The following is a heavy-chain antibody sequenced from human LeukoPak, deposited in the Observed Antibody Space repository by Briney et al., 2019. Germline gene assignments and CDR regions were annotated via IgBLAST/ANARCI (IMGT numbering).Heavy chain of an antibody. Sequence: PGRSLRLSCAVSGFTFSSYAMHWVRQAPGKGLEWVSSISSSSSYIYYADSVKGRFTISRDNAKNSLYLQMNSLRAEDTAVYYCARALRGPAGTDYWGQGTLVTLPS. CDR2: ISSSSSYI. CDR3: ARALRGPAGTDY. D-gene: IGHD6-13*01. J-gene: IGHJ4*02. V-gene: IGHV3-21*01. CDR1: GFTFSSYA.